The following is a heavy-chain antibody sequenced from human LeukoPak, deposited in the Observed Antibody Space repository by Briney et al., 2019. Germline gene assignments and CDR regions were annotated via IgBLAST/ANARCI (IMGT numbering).Heavy chain of an antibody. CDR1: GYTFTSYG. CDR3: ARDLPYSSTWGSIDY. V-gene: IGHV1-18*01. J-gene: IGHJ4*02. Sequence: ASVKVSCKASGYTFTSYGITWVRQAPGQGLEWVGWVSTYNGNTNYAQKFQGRVTMTTDTSTSTAYMELRSLRSDDTAVYYCARDLPYSSTWGSIDYWGQGTLVTVSS. CDR2: VSTYNGNT. D-gene: IGHD6-13*01.